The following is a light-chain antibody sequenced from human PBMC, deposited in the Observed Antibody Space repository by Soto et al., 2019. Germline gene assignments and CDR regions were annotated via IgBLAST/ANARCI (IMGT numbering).Light chain of an antibody. Sequence: DILLTQSPSSVSVSVGDRVTITCRASQGISSWLAWYKQKPGKAPRLLIYNVSNLQTGIPARFSGSGSGTDFTLTISILQPEDFATYYCQQANSFPLTFGGGTKVEIK. CDR2: NVS. CDR1: QGISSW. CDR3: QQANSFPLT. J-gene: IGKJ4*01. V-gene: IGKV1-12*01.